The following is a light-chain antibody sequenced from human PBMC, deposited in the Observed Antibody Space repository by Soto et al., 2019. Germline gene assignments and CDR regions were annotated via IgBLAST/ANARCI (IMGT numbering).Light chain of an antibody. Sequence: DIQMTQSPSTLSASVGDRVTITCRASQSISRWLAWYQQKPGKAPKLLIYDASNWQSGVPSRFSGSGSGTEFTLTIGSLQPEDFAIYHCQQYSTHSTFGQGTKLEIK. J-gene: IGKJ2*01. V-gene: IGKV1-5*01. CDR1: QSISRW. CDR3: QQYSTHST. CDR2: DAS.